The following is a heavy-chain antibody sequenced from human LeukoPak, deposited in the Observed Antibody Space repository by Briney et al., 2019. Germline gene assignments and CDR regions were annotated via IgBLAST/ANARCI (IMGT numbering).Heavy chain of an antibody. V-gene: IGHV3-7*01. CDR3: TRWARYCSEGSCYPWFDP. CDR1: GCTFSSYW. CDR2: RKGSGE. Sequence: GGALTLSCAASGCTFSSYWMIWVGQAPGKGLEGAAERKGSGEYYVDSVQGRFTISRDNAKYSVYLKMNSLRLDDTAVYYCTRWARYCSEGSCYPWFDPWGQGTPVTVSS. J-gene: IGHJ5*02. D-gene: IGHD2-15*01.